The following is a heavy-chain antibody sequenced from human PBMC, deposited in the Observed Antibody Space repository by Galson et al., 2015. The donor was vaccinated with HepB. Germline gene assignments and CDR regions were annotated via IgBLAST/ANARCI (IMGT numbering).Heavy chain of an antibody. Sequence: SLRLSCAASGFTFSSYSMNWVRQAPGKGLEWVSYISSSSSTIFYADSVKGRFTISRDNAKNSLYLQMNSLRDEDTAVYYCASISLRFFDYWGQGTLVTVSS. J-gene: IGHJ4*02. D-gene: IGHD3-3*01. V-gene: IGHV3-48*02. CDR3: ASISLRFFDY. CDR2: ISSSSSTI. CDR1: GFTFSSYS.